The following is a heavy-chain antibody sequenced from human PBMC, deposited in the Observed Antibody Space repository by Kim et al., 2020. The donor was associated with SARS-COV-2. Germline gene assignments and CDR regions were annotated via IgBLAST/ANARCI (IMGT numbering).Heavy chain of an antibody. J-gene: IGHJ5*02. D-gene: IGHD6-13*01. CDR3: ARLRRGSSRTLYNWFDP. CDR1: GYTFTSYG. V-gene: IGHV1-18*01. CDR2: ISAYNGNT. Sequence: ASVKVSCKASGYTFTSYGISWVRQAPGQGLEWMGWISAYNGNTNYAQKLQGRVTMTTDTSTSTAYMELRSLRSDDTAVYYCARLRRGSSRTLYNWFDPWGQGTLVTVSS.